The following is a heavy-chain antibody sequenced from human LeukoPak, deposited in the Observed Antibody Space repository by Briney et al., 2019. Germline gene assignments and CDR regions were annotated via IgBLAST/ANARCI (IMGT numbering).Heavy chain of an antibody. D-gene: IGHD6-13*01. CDR3: ARARFGTAAAGNNWFDP. V-gene: IGHV1-69*06. Sequence: ASVKVSCKASGYTFTSYGISWVRQAPGQGLEWMGGIIPIFGTANYAQKFQGRVTITADKSTSTAYMELSSLRSEDTAVYYCARARFGTAAAGNNWFDPWGQGTLVTVSS. J-gene: IGHJ5*02. CDR2: IIPIFGTA. CDR1: GYTFTSYG.